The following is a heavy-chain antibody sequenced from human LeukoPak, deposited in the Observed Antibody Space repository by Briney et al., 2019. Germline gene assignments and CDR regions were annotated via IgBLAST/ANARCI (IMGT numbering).Heavy chain of an antibody. Sequence: SETLSLTCTVSGGSISSSSYYWGWIRQPPGKGLEWIGSIYYSGSTYYNPSLKSRVTISVDTSKNQFSLKLSSVTAADTAVYYCARDHRVYYGSGSYSPDAFDIWGQGTMVTASS. CDR3: ARDHRVYYGSGSYSPDAFDI. D-gene: IGHD3-10*01. CDR2: IYYSGST. J-gene: IGHJ3*02. V-gene: IGHV4-39*07. CDR1: GGSISSSSYY.